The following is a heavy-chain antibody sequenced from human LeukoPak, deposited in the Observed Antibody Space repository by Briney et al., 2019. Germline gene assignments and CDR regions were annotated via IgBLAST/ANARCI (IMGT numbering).Heavy chain of an antibody. D-gene: IGHD6-25*01. Sequence: PGGSLRLSCAASGFTFSSYGMSWVRQAPGKGLEWVSSIFPSGGEIHYADSVRGRFTISRDNSKSTLSLQMNSLRAGDTAVYYCARDRGRYYMDVWGKGTTVTVSS. CDR3: ARDRGRYYMDV. CDR2: IFPSGGEI. CDR1: GFTFSSYG. V-gene: IGHV3-23*01. J-gene: IGHJ6*03.